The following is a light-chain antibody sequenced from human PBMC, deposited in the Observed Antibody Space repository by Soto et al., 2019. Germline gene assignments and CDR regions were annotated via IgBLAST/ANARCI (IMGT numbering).Light chain of an antibody. CDR2: EVS. Sequence: QSALTQPASVSGSPGQSITISCTGTSSDVGLYNYVSWYQQYPGKAPKLMIFEVSNRPSGVSNRFSGSKSGNTASLTISGLQAEDDADYYCISYTTSSSSDVFGTGTKLTVL. J-gene: IGLJ1*01. V-gene: IGLV2-14*01. CDR1: SSDVGLYNY. CDR3: ISYTTSSSSDV.